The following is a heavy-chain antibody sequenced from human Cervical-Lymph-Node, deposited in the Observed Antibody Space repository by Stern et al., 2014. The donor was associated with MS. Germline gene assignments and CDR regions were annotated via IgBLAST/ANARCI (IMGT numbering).Heavy chain of an antibody. CDR2: ISAYNGNA. CDR1: RYTFTIYG. CDR3: ARGLLGSENAFDI. Sequence: QEQLMQSGAEAKKPGASVKVSCKASRYTFTIYGISWVRQAPGPGLEWMGWISAYNGNAICAQKLQGRVTMTTDTSTSTAYMELRSLRADDTAVYYCARGLLGSENAFDIWGQGTMVTVSS. J-gene: IGHJ3*02. V-gene: IGHV1-18*04. D-gene: IGHD2-15*01.